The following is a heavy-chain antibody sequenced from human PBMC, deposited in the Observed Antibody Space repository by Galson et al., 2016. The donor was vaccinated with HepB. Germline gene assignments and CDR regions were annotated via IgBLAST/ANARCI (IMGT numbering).Heavy chain of an antibody. D-gene: IGHD3-9*01. J-gene: IGHJ6*03. V-gene: IGHV1-69*13. CDR3: ARVRQDRGGDWLLSVYCMDV. Sequence: SVKVSCKVSGGTFSNHAISWVRQAPGQGLEWMGGITPIFGTANNAQKFQGRVTMTADESTSTAYMELSSLRSEDTAVYYCARVRQDRGGDWLLSVYCMDVWGQGTTVTVSS. CDR2: ITPIFGTA. CDR1: GGTFSNHA.